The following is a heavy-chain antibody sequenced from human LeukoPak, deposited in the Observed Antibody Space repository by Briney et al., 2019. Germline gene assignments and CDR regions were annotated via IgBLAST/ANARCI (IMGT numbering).Heavy chain of an antibody. CDR1: GYIFTTY. Sequence: ASVKVSCKASGYIFTTYVGWVRQATRQGLEWMGWLNPNSGNAGYAQKFQGRVTISRNTSISTAYMELRSLRSDDTAIYYCARRKFLGWFDPLGQGTLVTVSS. CDR3: ARRKFLGWFDP. D-gene: IGHD7-27*01. J-gene: IGHJ5*02. V-gene: IGHV1-8*03. CDR2: LNPNSGNA.